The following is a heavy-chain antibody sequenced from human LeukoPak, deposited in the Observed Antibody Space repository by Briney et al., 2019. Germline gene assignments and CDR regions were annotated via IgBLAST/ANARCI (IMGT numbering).Heavy chain of an antibody. CDR1: GFTFSSYG. Sequence: PGGSLRLSCAASGFTFSSYGMHWVRQAPGKGLEWVAVISYDGSNKYYADSVKGRFTISRDNSKNTLYLQMNSLRAEDTAVYYCAKSYDSSGYYPDAFDIWGQGTMVTVSS. D-gene: IGHD3-22*01. J-gene: IGHJ3*02. CDR2: ISYDGSNK. CDR3: AKSYDSSGYYPDAFDI. V-gene: IGHV3-30*18.